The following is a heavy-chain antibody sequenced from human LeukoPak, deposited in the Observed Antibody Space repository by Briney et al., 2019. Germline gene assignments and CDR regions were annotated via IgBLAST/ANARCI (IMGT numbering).Heavy chain of an antibody. Sequence: SGTLSLTCAVYGGSITGYYWSWIRQTPGRGLEWVGEIHYTGATSYNPSLKSRATISADTSKNQFSLRLSSVTAADTAVYYCARGNILTGYCFDFWGQGALVTVSS. D-gene: IGHD3-9*01. CDR3: ARGNILTGYCFDF. J-gene: IGHJ4*02. CDR2: IHYTGAT. CDR1: GGSITGYY. V-gene: IGHV4-34*01.